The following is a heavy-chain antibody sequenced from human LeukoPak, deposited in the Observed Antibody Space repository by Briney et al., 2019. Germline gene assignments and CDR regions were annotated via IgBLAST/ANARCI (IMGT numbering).Heavy chain of an antibody. J-gene: IGHJ4*02. CDR3: AKHKSNYYDSSGYGY. D-gene: IGHD3-22*01. Sequence: SGGSLRLSCAASGFTFSSYGMHWVRQAPGKGLEWVAFIRYDGSNKYYADSVKGRFTISRDNSKNTLYLQMNSLRAEDTAVYYCAKHKSNYYDSSGYGYWGQGTLVTVSS. CDR1: GFTFSSYG. V-gene: IGHV3-30*02. CDR2: IRYDGSNK.